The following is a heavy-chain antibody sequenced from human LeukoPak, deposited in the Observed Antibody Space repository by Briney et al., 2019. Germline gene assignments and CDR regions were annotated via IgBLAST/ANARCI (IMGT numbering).Heavy chain of an antibody. D-gene: IGHD6-19*01. CDR2: INAGNGNT. CDR1: GYTFTSYA. V-gene: IGHV1-3*01. J-gene: IGHJ4*02. CDR3: ARGGWYSSGWPDY. Sequence: ASVKVSCKASGYTFTSYAMHWVRQAPGQRLEWMGWINAGNGNTKYSQKFQGRVTITRDTSASTAYMELTSLRSEDTAVYFCARGGWYSSGWPDYWGQGTLVSVSS.